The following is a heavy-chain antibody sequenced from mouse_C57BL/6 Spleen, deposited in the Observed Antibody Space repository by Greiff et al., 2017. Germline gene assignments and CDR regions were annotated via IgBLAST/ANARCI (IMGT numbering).Heavy chain of an antibody. Sequence: VQLQQSGAELVRPGASVTLSCKASGYTFTDYEMHWVKQTPVHGLEWIGAIDPETGGTAYNQKFKGKAILTADKSSSTAYMELRSLTSEDSAVYYCTRTGIYYGSSADYWGQGTTLTVSS. V-gene: IGHV1-15*01. D-gene: IGHD1-1*01. J-gene: IGHJ2*01. CDR2: IDPETGGT. CDR3: TRTGIYYGSSADY. CDR1: GYTFTDYE.